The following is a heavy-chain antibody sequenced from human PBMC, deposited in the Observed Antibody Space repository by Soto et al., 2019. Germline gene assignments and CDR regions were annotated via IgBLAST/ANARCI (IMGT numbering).Heavy chain of an antibody. V-gene: IGHV3-30-3*01. CDR2: ISYDGSNK. Sequence: QVQLVESGGGVVQPGRSLRLSCAASGFTFSSYAMHWVRQAPGKGLEWVAVISYDGSNKYYADSVKGRFTISRDNSKNTLYLQMNSLRAEDTAVYYCARDGRGGPASYYFDYWGQGTLVTVSS. CDR3: ARDGRGGPASYYFDY. CDR1: GFTFSSYA. D-gene: IGHD3-10*01. J-gene: IGHJ4*02.